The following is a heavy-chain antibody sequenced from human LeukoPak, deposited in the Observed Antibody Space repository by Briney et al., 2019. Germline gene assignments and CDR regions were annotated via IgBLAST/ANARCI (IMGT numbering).Heavy chain of an antibody. CDR1: GGSISSGGYY. CDR3: ARGTGGRGALNFDY. D-gene: IGHD1-14*01. Sequence: SETLSLTCTVSGGSISSGGYYWSWIRQPPGKGLEWIGEINHSGSTNYNPSLKSRVTISVDTSKNQFSLKLSSVTAADTAVYYCARGTGGRGALNFDYWGQGTLVTVSS. V-gene: IGHV4-39*07. J-gene: IGHJ4*02. CDR2: INHSGST.